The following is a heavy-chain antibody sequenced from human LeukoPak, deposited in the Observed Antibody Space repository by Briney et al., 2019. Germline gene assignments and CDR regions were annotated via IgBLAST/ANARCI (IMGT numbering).Heavy chain of an antibody. Sequence: SETLSLTCTVSGGSVSSGDYYWSWIRQPPGKGLEWVGYMYYSGSTYYNPSLKSRVTISVDTSKNQFSLKLSSVTAADTAVYYCARPYYYDSRIDPWGQGTLVTVSS. J-gene: IGHJ5*02. CDR3: ARPYYYDSRIDP. CDR2: MYYSGST. D-gene: IGHD3-22*01. V-gene: IGHV4-30-4*01. CDR1: GGSVSSGDYY.